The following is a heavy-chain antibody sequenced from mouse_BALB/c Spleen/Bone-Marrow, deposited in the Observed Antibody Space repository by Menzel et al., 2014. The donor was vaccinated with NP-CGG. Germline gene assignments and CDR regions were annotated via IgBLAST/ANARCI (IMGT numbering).Heavy chain of an antibody. J-gene: IGHJ4*01. CDR3: TRYGNSHYYAIDY. CDR1: GYTFTSYW. Sequence: QVQLQQSGAELVRPGASVKLSCRASGYTFTSYWINWVKQRPGQGLEWIGNIYPSDSYTNYNQRFKDKATLTVDKSSSTAYMQLSRPTSEDSAIYYCTRYGNSHYYAIDYWGQGTSVTVSS. CDR2: IYPSDSYT. V-gene: IGHV1-69*02. D-gene: IGHD1-1*01.